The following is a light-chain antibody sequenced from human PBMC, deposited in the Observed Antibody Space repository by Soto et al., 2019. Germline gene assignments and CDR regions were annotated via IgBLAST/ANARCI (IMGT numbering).Light chain of an antibody. CDR3: QQYDSFPLT. J-gene: IGKJ4*01. CDR2: KAS. CDR1: QSISTW. V-gene: IGKV1-5*03. Sequence: DIQMTQSPSHLSASVGDRVTIACRASQSISTWLAWYQQKPGKAPKLLIYKASSLEGGVPLRFSGSGSGTEFTLTISSLQPDDFATYYCQQYDSFPLTFGGGTKVEIK.